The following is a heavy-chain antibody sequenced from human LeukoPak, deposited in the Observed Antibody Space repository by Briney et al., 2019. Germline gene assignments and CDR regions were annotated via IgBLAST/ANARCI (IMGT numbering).Heavy chain of an antibody. J-gene: IGHJ4*02. CDR1: GFTFSSYA. CDR3: AKGFSSGWPPLLDY. V-gene: IGHV3-30*04. Sequence: GRSLRLSCAAPGFTFSSYAMHWVRQAPGKGLKWVAMISYDGSNKYYADSVKGRFPISRDNSKNTVYLQMNGLRAEDTAVYYCAKGFSSGWPPLLDYWGQGTLVTVSS. D-gene: IGHD6-19*01. CDR2: ISYDGSNK.